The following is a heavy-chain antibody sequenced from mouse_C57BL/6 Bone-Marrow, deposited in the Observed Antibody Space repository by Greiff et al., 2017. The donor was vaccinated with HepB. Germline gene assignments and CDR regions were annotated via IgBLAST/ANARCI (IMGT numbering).Heavy chain of an antibody. Sequence: QVHVKQSGAELVKPGASVKVSCKASGYTFTSYWMHWVKQRPGQGLEWIGRIHPSDSDTNYNQKFKGKATLTVDKSSSTAYMQLSSLTSEDSAVYYCARPSGRYYYAMDYWGRGTSVTVSS. CDR3: ARPSGRYYYAMDY. J-gene: IGHJ4*01. V-gene: IGHV1-74*01. CDR1: GYTFTSYW. CDR2: IHPSDSDT. D-gene: IGHD3-2*02.